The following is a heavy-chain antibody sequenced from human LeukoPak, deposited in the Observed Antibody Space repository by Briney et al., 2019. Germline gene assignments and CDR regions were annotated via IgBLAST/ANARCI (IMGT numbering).Heavy chain of an antibody. CDR3: ARGPTYGSRCDFLDS. CDR2: ISSSSSYI. CDR1: GFTFSSYS. D-gene: IGHD3-10*01. J-gene: IGHJ5*01. Sequence: GGSLRLSCAASGFTFSSYSMNWVRQAPGKGLEWVSSISSSSSYIYYADSVKGRFTISRDNAKNSLYLQMNSLRAEDTAVYYCARGPTYGSRCDFLDSWGQGTQVTVSS. V-gene: IGHV3-21*01.